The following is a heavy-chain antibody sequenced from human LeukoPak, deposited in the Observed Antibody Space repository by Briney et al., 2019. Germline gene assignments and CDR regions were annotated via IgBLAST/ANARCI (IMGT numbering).Heavy chain of an antibody. CDR3: ARVRYYDSSGYYPLLHYYYYGMDV. D-gene: IGHD3-22*01. CDR2: ISAYNGNT. Sequence: ASVKVSCKASGYTFTSYGISWVRQAPGQGLEWMGWISAYNGNTNYAQKLQGRVTMTTDASTSTAYMELRSLRSDDTAVYYCARVRYYDSSGYYPLLHYYYYGMDVWGQGTTVTASS. J-gene: IGHJ6*02. CDR1: GYTFTSYG. V-gene: IGHV1-18*01.